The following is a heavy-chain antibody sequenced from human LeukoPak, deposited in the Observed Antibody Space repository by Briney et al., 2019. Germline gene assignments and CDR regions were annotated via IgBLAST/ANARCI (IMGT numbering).Heavy chain of an antibody. CDR3: ARGGSGSYYSPFDY. CDR1: GGSFSGYY. Sequence: SETLSLTCAVYGGSFSGYYWSWIRQPPGKGLEWIGEINHSGSTDYNPSLKSRVTISVDTSKNQFSLKLSSVTAADTAVYYCARGGSGSYYSPFDYWGQGTLVTVSS. D-gene: IGHD3-10*01. CDR2: INHSGST. J-gene: IGHJ4*02. V-gene: IGHV4-34*01.